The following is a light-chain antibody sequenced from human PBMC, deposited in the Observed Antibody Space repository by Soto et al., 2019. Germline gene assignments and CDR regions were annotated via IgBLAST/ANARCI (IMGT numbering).Light chain of an antibody. CDR3: QQYYSTPPT. CDR1: QNLLYNSNNKNY. CDR2: WAS. Sequence: DVVMTQSPDSLAVSLGERATINCKSSQNLLYNSNNKNYLAWYQQRPGQPPKLLIYWASTRESGVPDRFSGSGSGTDFTLTISSPQAADVAVYYCQQYYSTPPTFGQGTKV. J-gene: IGKJ1*01. V-gene: IGKV4-1*01.